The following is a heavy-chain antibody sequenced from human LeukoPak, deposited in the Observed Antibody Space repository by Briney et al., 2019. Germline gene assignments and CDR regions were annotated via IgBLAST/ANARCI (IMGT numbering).Heavy chain of an antibody. Sequence: GGSLRLSCAASGFTFSSYAMNWVRQAPGKGLERVSVISGSGIPTSYADSVKGRFTISRDNSKNTLYLQMNSLRVEDTAVYHCAKVTGSYYGSPDYWGQGTLVTVSS. CDR2: ISGSGIPT. J-gene: IGHJ4*02. D-gene: IGHD3-10*01. CDR3: AKVTGSYYGSPDY. V-gene: IGHV3-23*01. CDR1: GFTFSSYA.